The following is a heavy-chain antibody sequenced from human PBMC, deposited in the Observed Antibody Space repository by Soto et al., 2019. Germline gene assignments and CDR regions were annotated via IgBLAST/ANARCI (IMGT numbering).Heavy chain of an antibody. Sequence: SETLSLTCAVSGYSLNSGSYWGWIRQPPGKGPEWIASIYHGGTTFYNPSLKSRVTLSVDTSKNHYSLNLRSVTAADTAVYYCARVHVMVVAGSTFDYWGPGILVTVSS. CDR3: ARVHVMVVAGSTFDY. V-gene: IGHV4-38-2*01. D-gene: IGHD6-19*01. CDR2: IYHGGTT. CDR1: GYSLNSGSY. J-gene: IGHJ4*01.